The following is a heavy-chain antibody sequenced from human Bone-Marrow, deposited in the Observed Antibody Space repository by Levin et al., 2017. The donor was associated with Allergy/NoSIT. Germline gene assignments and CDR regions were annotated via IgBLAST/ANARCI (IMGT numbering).Heavy chain of an antibody. Sequence: GESLKISCAASGFTFSSYEMNWVRQAPGKGLDWVSYISTTGSTMYYADSVKGRFTISRDNAKSSLYLQMNSLRVEDTAVYYCAREGLPIDYWGQGTLVTVSS. CDR2: ISTTGSTM. CDR1: GFTFSSYE. J-gene: IGHJ4*02. V-gene: IGHV3-48*03. CDR3: AREGLPIDY.